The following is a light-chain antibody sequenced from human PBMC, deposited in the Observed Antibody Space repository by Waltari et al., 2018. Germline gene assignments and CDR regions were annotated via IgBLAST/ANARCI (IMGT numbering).Light chain of an antibody. V-gene: IGKV4-1*01. Sequence: DIVMTQSPDSLAVSLGERVTIDCKSSQSVLYTSNNKNNLAWYQQRPGQPPKLLIYWASTRESGVPDRFSGSGSGTDFTLTISSLQPDDFATYYCQQYNSYPYTFGQGTKLEIK. CDR3: QQYNSYPYT. J-gene: IGKJ2*01. CDR1: QSVLYTSNNKNN. CDR2: WAS.